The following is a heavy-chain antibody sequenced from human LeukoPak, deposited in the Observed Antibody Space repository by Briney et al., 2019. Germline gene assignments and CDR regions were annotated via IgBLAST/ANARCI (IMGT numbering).Heavy chain of an antibody. J-gene: IGHJ4*02. Sequence: GGSLRLSCTASEFTVSRKYMLWVRQAPGKGLEWVSLIFSNGDTHYADSVKGRFTIPRDTSKNTVSLQMNSLRVEDTAMYYCTRDQMNYWGQGTLVTVSS. CDR1: EFTVSRKY. V-gene: IGHV3-53*01. CDR2: IFSNGDT. D-gene: IGHD5-24*01. CDR3: TRDQMNY.